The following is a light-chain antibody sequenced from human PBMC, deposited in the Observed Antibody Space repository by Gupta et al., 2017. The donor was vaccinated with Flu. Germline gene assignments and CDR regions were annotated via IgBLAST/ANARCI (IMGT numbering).Light chain of an antibody. Sequence: IQMAQTPSTLSASVGDRVTITCRASQNINKWLAWYQQKPGKAPRLLIYKASTLETGVPSRFSGSGSGTDFTLTISSLQPDDFATYYCQQYSGYAYTFGQGTKLEIK. CDR2: KAS. CDR3: QQYSGYAYT. J-gene: IGKJ2*01. V-gene: IGKV1-5*03. CDR1: QNINKW.